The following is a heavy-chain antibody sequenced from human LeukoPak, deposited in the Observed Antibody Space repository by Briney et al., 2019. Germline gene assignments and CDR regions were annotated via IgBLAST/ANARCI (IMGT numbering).Heavy chain of an antibody. J-gene: IGHJ4*02. CDR3: ARPSIAAAGTHYYFDY. CDR1: GYSFTSYW. CDR2: IYPGDSDT. Sequence: GESLKISCQASGYSFTSYWIGWVRQMPGKGLEWMGIIYPGDSDTRYSPSFQGQVTISADRSISTAYLQWSSLKASDTAMYYCARPSIAAAGTHYYFDYWGQGTLVTVSS. D-gene: IGHD6-13*01. V-gene: IGHV5-51*01.